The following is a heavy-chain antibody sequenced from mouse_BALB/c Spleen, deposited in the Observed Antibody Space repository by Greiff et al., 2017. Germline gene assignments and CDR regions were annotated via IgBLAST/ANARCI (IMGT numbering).Heavy chain of an antibody. V-gene: IGHV1-69*02. D-gene: IGHD2-4*01. CDR1: GYTFTSYW. CDR2: IYPSDSYT. J-gene: IGHJ4*01. CDR3: TRSIDYGNYYAMDY. Sequence: VKLQQPGAELVRPGASVKLSCKASGYTFTSYWINWVKQRPGQGLEWIGNIYPSDSYTNYNQKFKDKATLTVDKSSSTAYMQLSSPTSEDSAVYYCTRSIDYGNYYAMDYWGQGTSVTVSS.